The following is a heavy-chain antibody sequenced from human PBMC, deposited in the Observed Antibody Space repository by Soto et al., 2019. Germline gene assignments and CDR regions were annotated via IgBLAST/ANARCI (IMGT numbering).Heavy chain of an antibody. J-gene: IGHJ4*02. Sequence: ASVKVFCKASGYTFTSYGISWVRQAPGQGLEWMGWISAYNGNTNYAQKLQGRVTMTTDTSTSTAYMELRSLRSDDTAVYYCARASFRSRYSSSWYDFDYWGQGTLVTVSS. V-gene: IGHV1-18*04. D-gene: IGHD6-13*01. CDR2: ISAYNGNT. CDR3: ARASFRSRYSSSWYDFDY. CDR1: GYTFTSYG.